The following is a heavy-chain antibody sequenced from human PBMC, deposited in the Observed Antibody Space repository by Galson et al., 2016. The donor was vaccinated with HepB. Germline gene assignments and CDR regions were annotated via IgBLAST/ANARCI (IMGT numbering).Heavy chain of an antibody. Sequence: SLRLSCAASGLAVTSDYTGWVRQAPGKGLEWVSFTYDAANTYYSESVKGRFTISRDRSKNTVSLQMNSLRVEDTAVYYCASGEYGSGWPKGDYWGQGNLVTVSS. CDR1: GLAVTSDY. J-gene: IGHJ4*02. CDR3: ASGEYGSGWPKGDY. D-gene: IGHD6-19*01. CDR2: TYDAANT. V-gene: IGHV3-53*01.